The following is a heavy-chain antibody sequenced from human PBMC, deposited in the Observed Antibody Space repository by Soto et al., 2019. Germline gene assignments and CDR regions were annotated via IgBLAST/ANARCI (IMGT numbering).Heavy chain of an antibody. Sequence: ASVKVSCKASGYTFTSYDMHWVRQAPGQRLEWMGWINAGNGNTKYSQKFQGRVTITRDTSASTAYMELSSLRSEDTAVYYCARGFSGGDADRFDPWGQGSLVTVSS. CDR1: GYTFTSYD. D-gene: IGHD2-21*02. J-gene: IGHJ5*02. CDR3: ARGFSGGDADRFDP. V-gene: IGHV1-3*01. CDR2: INAGNGNT.